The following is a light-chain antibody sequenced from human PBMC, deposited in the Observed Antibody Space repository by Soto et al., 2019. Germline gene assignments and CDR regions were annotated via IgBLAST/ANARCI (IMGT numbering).Light chain of an antibody. V-gene: IGLV1-47*01. J-gene: IGLJ2*01. Sequence: QSVLTQPPSASGTPGQTVTISCSGSSSNIGSAYIYWYQHLPGTAPKLLIYRNNQRPSGVPDRFSASKSGTSASLAISGLQSEDDADYYWEAWDDSLVVFGGGTKLTVL. CDR2: RNN. CDR1: SSNIGSAY. CDR3: EAWDDSLVV.